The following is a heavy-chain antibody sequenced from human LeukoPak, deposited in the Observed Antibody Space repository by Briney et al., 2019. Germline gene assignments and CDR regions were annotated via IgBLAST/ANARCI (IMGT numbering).Heavy chain of an antibody. CDR2: ISYDGSNK. D-gene: IGHD3-22*01. CDR3: AAPRTDYYGSSGYLGGTEH. Sequence: GRSLRLSCAASGFTFNNYAMHWVRQAPGKGLQWVAVISYDGSNKYYADSVKGRFTISRDNAKNSLYLQMNSLRAEDTAVYYCAAPRTDYYGSSGYLGGTEHWGQGTLVTVSS. J-gene: IGHJ1*01. CDR1: GFTFNNYA. V-gene: IGHV3-30*04.